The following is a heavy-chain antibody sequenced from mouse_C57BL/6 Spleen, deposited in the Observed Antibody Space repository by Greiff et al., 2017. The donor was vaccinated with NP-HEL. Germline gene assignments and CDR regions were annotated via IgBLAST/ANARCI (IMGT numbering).Heavy chain of an antibody. CDR1: GYAFSSSW. D-gene: IGHD1-1*01. Sequence: QVQLKESGPELVKPGASVKISCKASGYAFSSSWMNWVKQRPGKGLEWIGRIYPGDGDTNYNGKFKGKATLTADKSSSTAYMQLSSLTSEDSAVYFCARPLYPGYFDYWGQGTTLTVSS. J-gene: IGHJ2*01. CDR3: ARPLYPGYFDY. V-gene: IGHV1-82*01. CDR2: IYPGDGDT.